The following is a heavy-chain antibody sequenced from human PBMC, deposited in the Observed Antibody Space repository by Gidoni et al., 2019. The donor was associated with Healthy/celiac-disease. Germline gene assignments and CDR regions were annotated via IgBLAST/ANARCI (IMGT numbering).Heavy chain of an antibody. Sequence: QVQLVQSGAEVKKPGASVTVSGNASGYTYTSYGLSWVRQAPGQGLEWMGWISSYNGNTNDAQKFQGRVTMTTDTSTSTAYMELRSLRSDDTAVYYCARVGTYGDYLDAFDIWGQGTMVTVSS. CDR2: ISSYNGNT. CDR1: GYTYTSYG. V-gene: IGHV1-18*01. J-gene: IGHJ3*02. D-gene: IGHD4-17*01. CDR3: ARVGTYGDYLDAFDI.